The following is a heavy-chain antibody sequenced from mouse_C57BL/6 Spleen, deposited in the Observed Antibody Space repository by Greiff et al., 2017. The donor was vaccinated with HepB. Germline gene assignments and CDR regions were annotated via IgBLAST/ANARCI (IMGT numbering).Heavy chain of an antibody. CDR3: ARGRDGYFSFDY. Sequence: QVQLKESGAELARPGASVKLSCKASGYTFTSYGISWVKQRTGQGLEWIGEIYPRSGNTYYNEKFKGKATLTADKSSSTAYMELRSLTSEDSAVYFCARGRDGYFSFDYWGQGTTLTVSS. CDR1: GYTFTSYG. V-gene: IGHV1-81*01. D-gene: IGHD2-3*01. CDR2: IYPRSGNT. J-gene: IGHJ2*01.